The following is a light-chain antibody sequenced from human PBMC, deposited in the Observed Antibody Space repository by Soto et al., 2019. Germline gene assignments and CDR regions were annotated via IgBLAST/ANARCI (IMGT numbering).Light chain of an antibody. CDR3: SAYTTSRSYI. J-gene: IGLJ1*01. CDR1: SSDVGAYRH. Sequence: QSALTQPASVSGSPGQAITISCTGTSSDVGAYRHVSWHQQYPGKAPKLMIYDVSDRPSGVSYRFSGSKSGNTASLTISGLQAEDEAHYYCSAYTTSRSYIFGSGTKVTVL. CDR2: DVS. V-gene: IGLV2-14*01.